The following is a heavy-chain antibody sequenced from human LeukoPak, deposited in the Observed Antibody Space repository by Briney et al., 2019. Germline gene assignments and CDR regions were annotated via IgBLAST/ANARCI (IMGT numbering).Heavy chain of an antibody. D-gene: IGHD3-10*01. Sequence: SQTLSLTCSVSGGSISSDSYHWTWIRQPAGKGLEWIGRVISSGTTNYNPSLKSRVTILVDTSKNQFSLKLNFVTAADTAVYYCARGGSFGELFFDHWGQGILVTVSS. V-gene: IGHV4-61*02. CDR2: VISSGTT. CDR3: ARGGSFGELFFDH. CDR1: GGSISSDSYH. J-gene: IGHJ4*02.